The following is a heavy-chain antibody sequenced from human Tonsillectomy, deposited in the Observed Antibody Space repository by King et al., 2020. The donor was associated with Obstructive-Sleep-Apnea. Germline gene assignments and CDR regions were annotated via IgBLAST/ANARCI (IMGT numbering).Heavy chain of an antibody. D-gene: IGHD3-9*01. Sequence: VQLQESGAGLVKPSETLYLTCTVSGGSIHGYYWSWIRQPPGKGVEWIGYIYHSGNNNYSPSLKSRVTILMDTSKNQFSLKLSSVTAADTAVHYCARDLRYSDAFDIWGQGTMVAVSS. CDR3: ARDLRYSDAFDI. CDR2: IYHSGNN. V-gene: IGHV4-59*01. CDR1: GGSIHGYY. J-gene: IGHJ3*02.